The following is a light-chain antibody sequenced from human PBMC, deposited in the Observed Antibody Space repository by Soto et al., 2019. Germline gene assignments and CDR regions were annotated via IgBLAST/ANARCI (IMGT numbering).Light chain of an antibody. CDR1: KSDIGVYDF. J-gene: IGLJ2*01. CDR3: QSYDNSLSGSV. Sequence: QSALTQPPSASGSPGQSVTISCTGTKSDIGVYDFVSWYQHHPGKAPRLIIYEVVQRPSGVPDRFSGSKSGNTASLTVSGLQAADEADYHSQSYDNSLSGSVFGGGTKLTVL. V-gene: IGLV2-8*01. CDR2: EVV.